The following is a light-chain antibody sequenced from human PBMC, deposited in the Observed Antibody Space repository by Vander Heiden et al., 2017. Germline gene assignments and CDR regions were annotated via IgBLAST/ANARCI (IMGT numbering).Light chain of an antibody. CDR3: SSYTSSSTLV. CDR2: DVS. V-gene: IGLV2-14*01. J-gene: IGLJ2*01. CDR1: SSDVGGYNY. Sequence: SALTQPASVSGSPGRSITISCTGTSSDVGGYNYVSWYQQHPGKAPKLMIYDVSNRPSGVSNRFSGSKSGNTASLTISGLQAEDEADYYCSSYTSSSTLVFGGGTKLTVL.